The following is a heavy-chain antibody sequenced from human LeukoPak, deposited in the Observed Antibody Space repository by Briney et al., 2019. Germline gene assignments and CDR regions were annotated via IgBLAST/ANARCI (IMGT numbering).Heavy chain of an antibody. Sequence: GSLRLSCAASGFTFSNYDMHWVRQAAGKGLEWVSGIGTAGDTYYPASVKGRFTISRENAKNSLYLQMNSLSAEDTAVYYCASSPAYTSSWYAIDNWGQGTLVTVS. D-gene: IGHD6-13*01. CDR2: IGTAGDT. V-gene: IGHV3-13*01. J-gene: IGHJ4*02. CDR3: ASSPAYTSSWYAIDN. CDR1: GFTFSNYD.